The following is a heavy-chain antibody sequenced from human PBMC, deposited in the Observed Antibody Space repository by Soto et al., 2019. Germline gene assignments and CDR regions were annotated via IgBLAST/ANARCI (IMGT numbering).Heavy chain of an antibody. V-gene: IGHV1-18*01. J-gene: IGHJ4*02. CDR1: GYTFTSYG. Sequence: QVQLVQSGAEVKKPGASVKVSCKSSGYTFTSYGISWVRQAPGQGLEWMGWISAYNGNTNYAQKLQGRVTMTTDTSTGTAYMELRSLRSDDTAVYYCARAYVMSYDFWSGYYWGIDYWGQGTLVTVSS. CDR2: ISAYNGNT. CDR3: ARAYVMSYDFWSGYYWGIDY. D-gene: IGHD3-3*01.